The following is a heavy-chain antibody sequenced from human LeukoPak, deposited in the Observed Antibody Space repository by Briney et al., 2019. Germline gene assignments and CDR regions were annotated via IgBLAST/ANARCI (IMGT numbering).Heavy chain of an antibody. CDR2: INHSGST. Sequence: SETLSLTCAVYGGSFSGYYWSWIRQPPGKGLEWIGEINHSGSTNYNPSLKSRVTISVDTFKNQFSLKLSSVTAADTAVYYCARGGGYSGYDFDYWGQGTLVTVSS. CDR3: ARGGGYSGYDFDY. J-gene: IGHJ4*02. CDR1: GGSFSGYY. V-gene: IGHV4-34*01. D-gene: IGHD5-12*01.